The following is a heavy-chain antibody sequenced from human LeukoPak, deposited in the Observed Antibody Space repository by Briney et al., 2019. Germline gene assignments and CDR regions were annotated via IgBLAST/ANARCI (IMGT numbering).Heavy chain of an antibody. CDR1: GFTFSSYA. CDR2: MSYDGSNK. J-gene: IGHJ4*02. V-gene: IGHV3-30-3*01. CDR3: ANQGEALDY. D-gene: IGHD3-10*01. Sequence: PGGSLRLSCAASGFTFSSYAMHRVRQAPGKGLEWVAVMSYDGSNKYYADSVKGRFTISRDNSKNTLYLQMNSLRAEDTAVYYCANQGEALDYWGQGTLVTVSS.